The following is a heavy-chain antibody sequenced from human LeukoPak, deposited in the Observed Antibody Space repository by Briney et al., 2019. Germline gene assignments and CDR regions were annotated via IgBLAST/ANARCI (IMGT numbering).Heavy chain of an antibody. J-gene: IGHJ4*02. CDR2: ISYDGSNK. V-gene: IGHV3-30-3*01. Sequence: GGSLRLSCAASGFTFSSYAMHWVRQAPGKGLEWVAVISYDGSNKYYADSVKGRFTISRDNSKNTLYLQMNSLRAEDTAVYYCARGQGIMITFGGVIVTPSGDYWGQGTLVTVS. D-gene: IGHD3-16*02. CDR3: ARGQGIMITFGGVIVTPSGDY. CDR1: GFTFSSYA.